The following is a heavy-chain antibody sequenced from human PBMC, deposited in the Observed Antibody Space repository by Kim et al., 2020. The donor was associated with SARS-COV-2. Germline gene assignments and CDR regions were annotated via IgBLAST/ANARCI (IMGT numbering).Heavy chain of an antibody. CDR2: IYYSGST. CDR3: ARASSRLSSKPYYFDY. J-gene: IGHJ4*01. V-gene: IGHV4-39*01. CDR1: GGSISSSSYY. Sequence: SETLSLPCTVSGGSISSSSYYWGWIRQPPGKGLAWIGSIYYSGSTYYNPSLKSRVTISVDTSKNQFSLKLSSVTAADTAVYYCARASSRLSSKPYYFDY. D-gene: IGHD4-4*01.